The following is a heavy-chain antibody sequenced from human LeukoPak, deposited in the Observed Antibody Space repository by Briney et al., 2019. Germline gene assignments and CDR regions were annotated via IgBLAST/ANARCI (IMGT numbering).Heavy chain of an antibody. CDR2: ISHSGST. CDR3: ARGVIAAAVYYYYGMDV. D-gene: IGHD6-13*01. CDR1: GGSFSGYY. Sequence: SETLSLACAVYGGSFSGYYWSWIRQPPGKGLEWIGEISHSGSTNYNPSLKSRVTISVDTSKNQFSLKLSSVTAADTAVYYCARGVIAAAVYYYYGMDVWGQGTTVTVSS. V-gene: IGHV4-34*01. J-gene: IGHJ6*02.